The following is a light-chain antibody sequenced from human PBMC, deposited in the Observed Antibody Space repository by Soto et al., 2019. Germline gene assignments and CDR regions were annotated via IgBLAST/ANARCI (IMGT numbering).Light chain of an antibody. CDR2: AAS. Sequence: DIQMTQSPSSLSASVGDRVTITCRASQTISSSLNWYQQKPGKAPDLLIYAASNLQSGVTSRFSGSWSGSDFTLTISSLQPEDFATYYCQQSYSSPQMYTFGQGTRLEIK. CDR1: QTISSS. J-gene: IGKJ2*01. CDR3: QQSYSSPQMYT. V-gene: IGKV1-39*01.